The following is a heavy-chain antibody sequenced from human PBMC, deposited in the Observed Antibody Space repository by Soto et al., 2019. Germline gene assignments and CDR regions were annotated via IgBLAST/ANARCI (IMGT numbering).Heavy chain of an antibody. CDR3: AKNGRSASYYYGMDV. CDR2: ISWDGGST. CDR1: GFIFDDYA. J-gene: IGHJ6*02. Sequence: GGSLRLSCAASGFIFDDYAMHWVRQAPGKGLEWVSLISWDGGSTYYADSVKGRFTISRDNSKNFLYLQMNSLRAEDTALDYCAKNGRSASYYYGMDVWGQGTTVTVSS. V-gene: IGHV3-43D*03.